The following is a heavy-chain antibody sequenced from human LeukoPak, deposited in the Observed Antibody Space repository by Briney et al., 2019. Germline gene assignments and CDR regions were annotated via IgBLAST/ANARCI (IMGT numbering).Heavy chain of an antibody. Sequence: VASVKVSCKASGYTFTSYDTNWVRQATGQGLEWMGWMNPNSSNTGYAQKFQGRVTMTRNTSISTAYMELSSLRSEDTAVYYCARYSVLRYFDDDAFDIRGQGTMVTVSS. CDR3: ARYSVLRYFDDDAFDI. CDR1: GYTFTSYD. CDR2: MNPNSSNT. V-gene: IGHV1-8*01. J-gene: IGHJ3*02. D-gene: IGHD3-9*01.